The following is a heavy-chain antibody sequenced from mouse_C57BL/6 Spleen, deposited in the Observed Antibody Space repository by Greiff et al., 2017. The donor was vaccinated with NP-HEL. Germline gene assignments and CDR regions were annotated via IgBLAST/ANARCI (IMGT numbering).Heavy chain of an antibody. D-gene: IGHD1-1*01. CDR2: ISNGGGST. Sequence: EVQGVESGGGLVQPGGSLKLSCAASGFTFSDYYMYWVRQTPEKRLEWVAYISNGGGSTYYPDTVKGRFTISRDNAKNTLYLQMSRLKSEDTAMYYCARQAYYYGSSPDYYAMDYWGQGTSVTVSS. J-gene: IGHJ4*01. CDR1: GFTFSDYY. V-gene: IGHV5-12*01. CDR3: ARQAYYYGSSPDYYAMDY.